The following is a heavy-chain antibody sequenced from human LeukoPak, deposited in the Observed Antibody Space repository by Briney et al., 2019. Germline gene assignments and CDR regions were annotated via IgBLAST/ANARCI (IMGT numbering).Heavy chain of an antibody. D-gene: IGHD3-9*01. Sequence: ASVKVSCKASGYTFTGYYMHWVRQAPGQGLEWMGWINPNSGGTNYAQKFQGRVTMTRDTSISTAYMELSRLRSDDTAVYYCARELNYDILTGYYNGNFDYWGQGTLVTVSS. CDR2: INPNSGGT. CDR1: GYTFTGYY. J-gene: IGHJ4*02. V-gene: IGHV1-2*02. CDR3: ARELNYDILTGYYNGNFDY.